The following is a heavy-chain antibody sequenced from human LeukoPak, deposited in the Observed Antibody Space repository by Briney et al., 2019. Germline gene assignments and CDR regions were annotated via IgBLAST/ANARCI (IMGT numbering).Heavy chain of an antibody. V-gene: IGHV4-59*01. J-gene: IGHJ6*03. CDR2: IYYSGST. CDR1: GGSISSNW. D-gene: IGHD3-22*01. Sequence: SGTLSLTFAVSGGSISSNWWSWVRQPPGKGLEWIGYIYYSGSTNYNPSLKSRVTISVDTSKNQFSLKLNSVTAADTAVYYCARSSEGRYYYDSSGYSYYYYYMDVWGKGTTVTISS. CDR3: ARSSEGRYYYDSSGYSYYYYYMDV.